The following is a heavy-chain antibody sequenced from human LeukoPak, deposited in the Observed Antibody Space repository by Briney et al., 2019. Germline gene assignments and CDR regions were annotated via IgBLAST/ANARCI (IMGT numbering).Heavy chain of an antibody. Sequence: ASVKVSCKASGYTFTSYDINWVRQATGQGLEWMGWMNPNSGNTGYAQKFQGRVTITRNTSISTAYMELSSLRSDDTAVYYCARVQSGTYQGAFDIWGQGTMVTVSS. V-gene: IGHV1-8*03. CDR2: MNPNSGNT. CDR3: ARVQSGTYQGAFDI. J-gene: IGHJ3*02. D-gene: IGHD1-26*01. CDR1: GYTFTSYD.